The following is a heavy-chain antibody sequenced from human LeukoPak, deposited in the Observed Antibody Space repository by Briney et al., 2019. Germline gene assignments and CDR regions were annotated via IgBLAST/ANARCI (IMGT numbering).Heavy chain of an antibody. CDR2: IYTSGST. CDR1: GGSISSYY. CDR3: ARSQLMVYAAPRGSYGFDY. J-gene: IGHJ4*02. V-gene: IGHV4-4*07. Sequence: PSETLSLTCTGSGGSISSYYWSWIRQPAGKGLEWIGRIYTSGSTNYNPSLKSRVTMSVDTSKNQFSLKLSSVTAADTAVYYCARSQLMVYAAPRGSYGFDYWGQGTLVTVSS. D-gene: IGHD2-8*01.